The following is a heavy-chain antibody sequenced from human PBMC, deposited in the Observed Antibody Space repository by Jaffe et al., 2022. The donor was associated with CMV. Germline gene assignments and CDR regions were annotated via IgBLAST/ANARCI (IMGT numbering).Heavy chain of an antibody. J-gene: IGHJ3*02. V-gene: IGHV4-59*01. CDR1: GGSITTYY. CDR2: IHHTGST. D-gene: IGHD1-1*01. CDR3: ARGTTNDFDI. Sequence: QVQLQESGPGLVKSSETLSLTCTVSGGSITTYYWTWIRQPPGKGLEWIGYIHHTGSTNYNSSLKSRVTISLDRSKNQFSLKLTSVTAADTAVYYCARGTTNDFDIWGPGTKVTVSS.